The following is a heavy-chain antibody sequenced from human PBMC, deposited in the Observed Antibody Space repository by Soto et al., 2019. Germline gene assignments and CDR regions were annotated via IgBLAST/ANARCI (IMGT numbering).Heavy chain of an antibody. CDR1: GYSFTTFW. CDR2: IYPGDSET. V-gene: IGHV5-51*01. J-gene: IGHJ4*02. Sequence: GESLKISCKGSGYSFTTFWIGWVRQMPGKGLEWMGIIYPGDSETKYSPDFEGQVTISADRSTNTAYLQWRSLRASDTAMYYCARLGFPGAIYFDSWGLGTLVTVSS. CDR3: ARLGFPGAIYFDS.